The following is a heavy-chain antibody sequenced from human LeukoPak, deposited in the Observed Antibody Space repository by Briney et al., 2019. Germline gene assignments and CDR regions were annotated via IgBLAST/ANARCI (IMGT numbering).Heavy chain of an antibody. Sequence: GGSLRLSCAASGFTFSSYAMSWVRQAPGKGLEWVSAISGSGGSTYYADSVKGRFTISRDNSKNTLYLQMNSLRAEDTAVYYCAGVGTSSDDAFDIWGQGTMVTVSS. CDR2: ISGSGGST. J-gene: IGHJ3*02. D-gene: IGHD1-26*01. CDR1: GFTFSSYA. V-gene: IGHV3-23*01. CDR3: AGVGTSSDDAFDI.